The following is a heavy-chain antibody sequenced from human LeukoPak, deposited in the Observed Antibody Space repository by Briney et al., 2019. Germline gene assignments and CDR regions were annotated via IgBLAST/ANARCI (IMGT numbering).Heavy chain of an antibody. CDR2: IYTSGGT. V-gene: IGHV4-4*07. Sequence: SETLSLTCTVSGGSISSYYWSWIRQPAGKGLEWIGRIYTSGGTNYNPSLKSRVTMSVDTSKNQFSLKLSSVTAADTAVYYCARSTPESSGWFDSFDYWGQGTLVTVSS. CDR1: GGSISSYY. J-gene: IGHJ4*02. D-gene: IGHD6-19*01. CDR3: ARSTPESSGWFDSFDY.